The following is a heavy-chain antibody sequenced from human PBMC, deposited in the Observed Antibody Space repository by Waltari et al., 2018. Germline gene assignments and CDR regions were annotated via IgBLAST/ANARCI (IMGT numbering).Heavy chain of an antibody. V-gene: IGHV4-38-2*02. D-gene: IGHD3-22*01. CDR3: AREITYYYDSSGYSYFDY. J-gene: IGHJ4*02. CDR1: GYSISSGYY. CDR2: IYHSGST. Sequence: QVQPQESGPGLVKPSETLSLTCAVSGYSISSGYYWGWIRQPPGKGLEWIGSIYHSGSTYYNPSLKSRVTISVDTSKNQFSLKLSSVTAADTAVYYCAREITYYYDSSGYSYFDYWGQGTLVTVSS.